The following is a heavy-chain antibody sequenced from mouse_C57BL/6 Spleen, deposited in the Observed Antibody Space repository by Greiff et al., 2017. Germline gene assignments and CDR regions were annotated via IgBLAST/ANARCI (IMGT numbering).Heavy chain of an antibody. Sequence: DVQLQESGAELVRPGASVKLSCTASGFNIKDDYMHWVKQRPEQGLEWIGWIDPENGDTEYASKFQGKATITADTSSNTAYLQLSSLTSEDTAVYYCTTYHSNYYAYWGQGTLVTVSA. J-gene: IGHJ3*01. V-gene: IGHV14-4*01. CDR2: IDPENGDT. D-gene: IGHD2-5*01. CDR3: TTYHSNYYAY. CDR1: GFNIKDDY.